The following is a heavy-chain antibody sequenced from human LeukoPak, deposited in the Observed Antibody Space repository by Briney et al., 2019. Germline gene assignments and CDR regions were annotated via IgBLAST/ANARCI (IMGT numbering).Heavy chain of an antibody. CDR3: AMVTGGSEKQEGY. CDR2: IYYSEST. J-gene: IGHJ4*02. Sequence: SETLSLTCTVSGGSISSISYYWGSIRQPPGNGLEWIESIYYSESTYYNPSLKSRVTISVDTSKNQFSLKLSSVTAADTAVYSCAMVTGGSEKQEGYWGAGNLVTVSS. V-gene: IGHV4-39*01. D-gene: IGHD2-15*01. CDR1: GGSISSISYY.